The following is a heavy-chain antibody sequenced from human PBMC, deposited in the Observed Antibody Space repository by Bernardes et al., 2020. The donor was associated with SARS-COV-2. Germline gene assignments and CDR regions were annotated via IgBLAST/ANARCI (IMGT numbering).Heavy chain of an antibody. CDR3: VRDHSTVAKEDAFDI. D-gene: IGHD4-17*01. V-gene: IGHV1-69*04. CDR1: GVTFSTCT. J-gene: IGHJ3*02. CDR2: IIPILGVP. Sequence: SVKVSCKASGVTFSTCTISWVRQAPGQGLEWMGRIIPILGVPNYAQKFQGRAIITADESTTSAYLELNSLTSADTAVYYCVRDHSTVAKEDAFDIWGQGTLVTVSS.